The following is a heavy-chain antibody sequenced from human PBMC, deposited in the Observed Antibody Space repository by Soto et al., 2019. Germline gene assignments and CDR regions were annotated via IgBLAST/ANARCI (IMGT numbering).Heavy chain of an antibody. Sequence: QVQLLESGGGLVKPGGSLRLSCAASGFTFSDYYMSWIRQAPGKGLECVAYISVSSTYANYADSVEGRFTISRDNAENSLFRQMNSLRADDTAVYYCARGVRYYSAEKPANFDYWGQGALVTVSS. J-gene: IGHJ4*02. CDR3: ARGVRYYSAEKPANFDY. CDR2: ISVSSTYA. V-gene: IGHV3-11*05. CDR1: GFTFSDYY. D-gene: IGHD3-10*01.